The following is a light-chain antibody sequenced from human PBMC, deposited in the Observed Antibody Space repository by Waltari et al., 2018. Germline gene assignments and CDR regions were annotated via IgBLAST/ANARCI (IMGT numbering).Light chain of an antibody. Sequence: QSALTQPASVSGSPGQSIIISCAGTNNDVGAYNYVSWFQHHPGKAPKLIIHDVNKRPYGVSSRFSASKSDNTASLTISGLQAEDEANYYCTSFRSGASWVFGGGTTLTVL. V-gene: IGLV2-14*03. J-gene: IGLJ3*02. CDR3: TSFRSGASWV. CDR2: DVN. CDR1: NNDVGAYNY.